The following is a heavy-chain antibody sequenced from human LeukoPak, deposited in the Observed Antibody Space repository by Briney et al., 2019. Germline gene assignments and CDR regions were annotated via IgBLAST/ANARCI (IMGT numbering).Heavy chain of an antibody. D-gene: IGHD3/OR15-3a*01. Sequence: SETLSLTCTVSGVSISSSNSYWGWIRQPPGKGLEWIGSIYYCGNTYYNASLKSQVSISIDTSKNQFSLRLTSVTAADTAVYYCARQTGSGLFILPGGQGTLVTVSS. J-gene: IGHJ4*02. CDR1: GVSISSSNSY. CDR2: IYYCGNT. CDR3: ARQTGSGLFILP. V-gene: IGHV4-39*01.